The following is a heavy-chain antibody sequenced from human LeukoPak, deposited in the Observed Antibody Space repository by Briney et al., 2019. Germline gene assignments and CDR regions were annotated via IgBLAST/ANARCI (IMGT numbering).Heavy chain of an antibody. CDR2: IHYSGST. CDR3: ARIPRRYDFWSGYFAPYYMDV. Sequence: SETLSLTCTVSGGSISSSSYYWGWIRQPPGKGLEWIGSIHYSGSTNYNPSLKSRVTISVDASKNQFSLKLSSVTAADTAVYYCARIPRRYDFWSGYFAPYYMDVWGKGPRSPSP. V-gene: IGHV4-39*07. J-gene: IGHJ6*03. D-gene: IGHD3-3*01. CDR1: GGSISSSSYY.